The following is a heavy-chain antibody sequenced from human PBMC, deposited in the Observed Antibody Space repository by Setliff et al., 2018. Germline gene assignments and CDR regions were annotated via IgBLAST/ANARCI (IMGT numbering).Heavy chain of an antibody. CDR3: ASGHRYGYLFEY. V-gene: IGHV3-11*01. J-gene: IGHJ4*02. Sequence: YYWVWIRHAPGKGLEWVSSISSTSYTIYYVVSVTGRFTISRDNAKNSLYLQMNSRRAEDTAVYYCASGHRYGYLFEYWGQGTLVTVSS. D-gene: IGHD5-18*01. CDR1: YY. CDR2: ISSTSYTI.